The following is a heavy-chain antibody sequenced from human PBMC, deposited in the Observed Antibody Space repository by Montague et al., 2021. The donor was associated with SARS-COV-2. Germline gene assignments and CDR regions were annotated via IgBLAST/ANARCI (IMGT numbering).Heavy chain of an antibody. CDR2: ISSSGSTI. D-gene: IGHD3-22*01. J-gene: IGHJ6*02. CDR1: GFTFSSYE. V-gene: IGHV3-48*03. CDR3: ARVLVVTYYGMDV. Sequence: SLRLSCAASGFTFSSYEMNWVRQAPAKGLEWVSYISSSGSTIYYADSVKGRFTISRDNAKNSLYLQMNSLRAEDTAVYYCARVLVVTYYGMDVWGQETTVTVSS.